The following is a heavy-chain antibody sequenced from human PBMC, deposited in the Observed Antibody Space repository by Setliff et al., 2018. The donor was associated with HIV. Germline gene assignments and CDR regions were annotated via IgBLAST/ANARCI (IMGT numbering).Heavy chain of an antibody. Sequence: SETLSLTCAAYGGSFNGYYWSWIRQPPGKGLEWIGEINHSGSTNYNPSLKSRVTMSVDKSKNQFSLRLGSVTAADTAVYYCARARRAGSGPKYFQHWGQGTQVTVSS. CDR3: ARARRAGSGPKYFQH. V-gene: IGHV4-34*01. D-gene: IGHD2-15*01. J-gene: IGHJ1*01. CDR2: INHSGST. CDR1: GGSFNGYY.